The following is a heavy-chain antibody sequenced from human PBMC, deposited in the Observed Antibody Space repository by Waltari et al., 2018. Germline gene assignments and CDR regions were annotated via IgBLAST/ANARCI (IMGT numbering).Heavy chain of an antibody. D-gene: IGHD5-18*01. CDR3: ARVEYSYGPYCFDS. Sequence: EVQLVESGGGLVQPGGSLRLSCEASGFTLLSYWMHWVRQAPGKGLVWVSRISSNENTTTYADSVKGRFTISRDNAKNTLYLQMNSLRAEDTAVYYCARVEYSYGPYCFDSWGQGTPVTVSS. V-gene: IGHV3-74*01. CDR2: ISSNENTT. J-gene: IGHJ4*02. CDR1: GFTLLSYW.